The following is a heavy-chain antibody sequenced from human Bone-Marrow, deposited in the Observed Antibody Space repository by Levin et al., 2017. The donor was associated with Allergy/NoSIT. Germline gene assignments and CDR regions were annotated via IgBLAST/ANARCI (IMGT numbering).Heavy chain of an antibody. J-gene: IGHJ4*02. CDR2: INRDGGDG. Sequence: GESLKISCASSGFTFSGYWRAWVRQAPGKGLEWVANINRDGGDGYYVDSVKGRFTISRDNARNSLDLQMNSLRVEDTAVYYCARNGAWSFEFWGQGTLVTVSS. D-gene: IGHD2-8*01. V-gene: IGHV3-7*02. CDR3: ARNGAWSFEF. CDR1: GFTFSGYW.